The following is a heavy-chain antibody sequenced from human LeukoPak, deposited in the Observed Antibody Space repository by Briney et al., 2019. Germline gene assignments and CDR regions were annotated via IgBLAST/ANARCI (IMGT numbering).Heavy chain of an antibody. CDR1: GFTFSSYG. Sequence: GSLRLSCAASGFTFSSYGMNWVRRAPGKGLEWISSISSSSYIYYADSVKGRFTISRDNAKNSLYLQMNSLRAEDTAVYYCARDLAHAFDIWGQGTMVTVSS. J-gene: IGHJ3*02. D-gene: IGHD3-16*01. V-gene: IGHV3-21*01. CDR3: ARDLAHAFDI. CDR2: ISSSSYI.